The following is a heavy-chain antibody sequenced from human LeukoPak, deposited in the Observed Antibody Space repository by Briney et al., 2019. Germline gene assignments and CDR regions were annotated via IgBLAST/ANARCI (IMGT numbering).Heavy chain of an antibody. CDR1: GGSISSYY. CDR2: IYYSGST. Sequence: PSETLSLTCTVSGGSISSYYWSWIRQPPGKGLEWIVYIYYSGSTNYNPSLKSRVTISVDTSKNQFSLKLSSVTAADTAVNYCAREACGGDCSPADAFDIWGQGTMVTVSS. CDR3: AREACGGDCSPADAFDI. D-gene: IGHD2-21*01. V-gene: IGHV4-59*01. J-gene: IGHJ3*02.